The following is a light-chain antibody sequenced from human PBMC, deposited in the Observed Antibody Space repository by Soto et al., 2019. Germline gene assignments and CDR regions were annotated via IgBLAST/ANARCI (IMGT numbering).Light chain of an antibody. Sequence: DIQLTQSPFFLSASVGDRVTITCRASQGIRSYLAWYQQRPGKAPELLIYGASTLRTGVASRFSGSGSGPEFTLTLSSLQPQDFATYSGQQHNIYPPLFTFGPGTKVDIK. CDR2: GAS. J-gene: IGKJ3*01. CDR3: QQHNIYPPLFT. V-gene: IGKV1-9*01. CDR1: QGIRSY.